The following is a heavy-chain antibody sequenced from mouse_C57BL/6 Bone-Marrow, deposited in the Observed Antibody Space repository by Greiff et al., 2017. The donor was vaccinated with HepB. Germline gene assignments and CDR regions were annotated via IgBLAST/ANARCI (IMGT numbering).Heavy chain of an antibody. D-gene: IGHD1-1*01. CDR1: GYTFTSYW. Sequence: QVQLQQPGAELVKPGASVKLSCKASGYTFTSYWMHWVQQRPGRGLEWIGRIDPNSGGTKYNEKFKSKATLTVDKHSSTAYMQLSSLTSEDSAVYYCARSPFITTVQARDDWGQGTTLTVSS. J-gene: IGHJ2*01. CDR3: ARSPFITTVQARDD. CDR2: IDPNSGGT. V-gene: IGHV1-72*01.